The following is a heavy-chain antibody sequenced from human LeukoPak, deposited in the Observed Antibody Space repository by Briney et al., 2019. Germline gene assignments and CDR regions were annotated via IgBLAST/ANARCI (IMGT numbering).Heavy chain of an antibody. CDR1: GGSFSGYY. CDR2: INHSGST. Sequence: PSETLSLTCAVYGGSFSGYYWSWIRRPPGKGLEWIGEINHSGSTNYNPSLKSRVTISVDTSKNQFSLKVSSVTAADTAVYYCARWPRYCSGGSCYNSGWDYFDYWGQGTLVTVSS. CDR3: ARWPRYCSGGSCYNSGWDYFDY. D-gene: IGHD2-15*01. V-gene: IGHV4-34*01. J-gene: IGHJ4*02.